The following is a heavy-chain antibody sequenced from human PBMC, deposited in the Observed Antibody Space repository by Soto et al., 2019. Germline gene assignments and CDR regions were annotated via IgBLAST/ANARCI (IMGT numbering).Heavy chain of an antibody. J-gene: IGHJ6*02. CDR3: AREGSGTEARYYYYAMDV. D-gene: IGHD1-26*01. CDR1: GFTFSSYG. CDR2: IWYDGSNK. V-gene: IGHV3-33*01. Sequence: GGSLRLSCAASGFTFSSYGMHWVRQAPGKGLEWVAVIWYDGSNKYYADSVKGRFTISRDNSKNTLYLQMNSLRAEDTAVYYCAREGSGTEARYYYYAMDVWGQGTTVTV.